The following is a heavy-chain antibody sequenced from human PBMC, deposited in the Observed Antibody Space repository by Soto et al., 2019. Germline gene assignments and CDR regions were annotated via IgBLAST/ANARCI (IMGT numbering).Heavy chain of an antibody. V-gene: IGHV4-30-2*01. Sequence: KTSETLSLTCAVSGGSISSGGYSWSWIRQPPGKGLEWIGYIYHSGSTYYNPSLKSRVTISVDRSKNQFSLKLSSVTAADTAVYYCARGGKFGFNPYYYGMDVWGQGTTVTVSS. CDR2: IYHSGST. CDR3: ARGGKFGFNPYYYGMDV. J-gene: IGHJ6*02. CDR1: GGSISSGGYS. D-gene: IGHD3-10*01.